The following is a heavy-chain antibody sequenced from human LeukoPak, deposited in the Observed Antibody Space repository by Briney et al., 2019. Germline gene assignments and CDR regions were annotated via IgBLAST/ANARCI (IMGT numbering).Heavy chain of an antibody. J-gene: IGHJ6*02. CDR2: ISGSGGST. D-gene: IGHD3-10*01. CDR1: GFTFSSYA. V-gene: IGHV3-23*01. Sequence: GGSLRLSCAASGFTFSSYAMSWVRQAPGKGLEWVSAISGSGGSTYYADSVKGRFTISRDNSKNTLYLQMNSLRAEDTAVYYCAKDLYTMVRGVYYYYGMDVWGQGTTVTVSS. CDR3: AKDLYTMVRGVYYYYGMDV.